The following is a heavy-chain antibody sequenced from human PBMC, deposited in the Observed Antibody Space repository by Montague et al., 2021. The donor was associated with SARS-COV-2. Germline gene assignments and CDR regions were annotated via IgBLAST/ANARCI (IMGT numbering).Heavy chain of an antibody. Sequence: SLRLSCAASGFTFSDYYMSWIRQAPGKGLEWVAYISSSSSYTNYADSVKGRFTISRDNAENSLYLQMNSLRAEDTAVYYCARDQPHYDILTGYYKDYYYMEVWGQGTTVTVSS. D-gene: IGHD3-9*01. CDR2: ISSSSSYT. CDR1: GFTFSDYY. J-gene: IGHJ6*02. V-gene: IGHV3-11*06. CDR3: ARDQPHYDILTGYYKDYYYMEV.